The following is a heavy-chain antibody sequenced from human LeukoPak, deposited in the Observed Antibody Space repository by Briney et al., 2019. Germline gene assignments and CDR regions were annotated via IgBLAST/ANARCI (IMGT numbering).Heavy chain of an antibody. CDR1: GITFDDYG. D-gene: IGHD3-22*01. CDR3: ARDGSGHYYGD. V-gene: IGHV3-20*04. J-gene: IGHJ4*02. CDR2: INWNGGRT. Sequence: PGGSLRLSCAASGITFDDYGMSWVRQAPGKGLEWVSGINWNGGRTGYAESVKGRFTISRDNAKNSLYLQMNSLRAEDTALYYCARDGSGHYYGDWGQGTLVTVSS.